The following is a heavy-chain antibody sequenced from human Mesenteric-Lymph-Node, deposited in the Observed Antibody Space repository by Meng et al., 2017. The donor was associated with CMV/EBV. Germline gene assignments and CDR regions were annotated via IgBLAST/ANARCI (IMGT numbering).Heavy chain of an antibody. CDR2: ISSNGDSI. Sequence: LSLTCAASGFSFNDFYMSWIRQAPGKGLEWVSSISSNGDSIYYADSLKGRFAISRDNTKNSLFLQMNSLRVEDTAFYYCARGSYFYASGAYWGQGALVTVSS. CDR3: ARGSYFYASGAY. J-gene: IGHJ4*02. D-gene: IGHD3-10*01. CDR1: GFSFNDFY. V-gene: IGHV3-11*01.